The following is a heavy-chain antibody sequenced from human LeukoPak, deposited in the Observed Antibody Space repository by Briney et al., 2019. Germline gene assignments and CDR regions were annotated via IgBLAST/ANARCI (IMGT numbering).Heavy chain of an antibody. J-gene: IGHJ5*02. V-gene: IGHV4-61*02. CDR1: GGSISSGSYY. CDR3: AGLIRPGWFDP. CDR2: IYTSGST. D-gene: IGHD1-14*01. Sequence: SETLSLTCTVSGGSISSGSYYWSWIRQPAGKGLEWIGRIYTSGSTNYNPSLKSRVTISVDTSKKQFSLKLSSVTAADTAVYYCAGLIRPGWFDPWGQGTLVTVSS.